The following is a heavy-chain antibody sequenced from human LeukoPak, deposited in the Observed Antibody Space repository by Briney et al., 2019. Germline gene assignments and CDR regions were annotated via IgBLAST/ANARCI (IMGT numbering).Heavy chain of an antibody. CDR1: GYTFTDRY. J-gene: IGHJ4*02. Sequence: EASVKISCKTSGYTFTDRYVHWLRLVPGQGPEWVGWINPKSGGTQFAMQFRGRVTMNTDPSITTVCMDLRSLVSDDPAVYYCVREGSNQMGSIHFDLWGQGTLLTVSS. CDR2: INPKSGGT. V-gene: IGHV1-2*02. CDR3: VREGSNQMGSIHFDL. D-gene: IGHD5-24*01.